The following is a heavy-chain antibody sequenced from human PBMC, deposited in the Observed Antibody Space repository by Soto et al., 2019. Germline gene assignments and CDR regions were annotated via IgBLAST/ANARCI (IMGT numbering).Heavy chain of an antibody. Sequence: EVQLLESGGGLVQPGGSLRLSCAASGFTFSSYAMSWVRQAPGKGLERVSIIYSGGNIYYADSVKGRFTISRDNSKNTLYLQMNSLRVEDTAVYYCARVPRRDGYNLHGMDVWGQGTTVTVSS. V-gene: IGHV3-23*03. CDR3: ARVPRRDGYNLHGMDV. CDR1: GFTFSSYA. CDR2: IYSGGNI. D-gene: IGHD5-12*01. J-gene: IGHJ6*02.